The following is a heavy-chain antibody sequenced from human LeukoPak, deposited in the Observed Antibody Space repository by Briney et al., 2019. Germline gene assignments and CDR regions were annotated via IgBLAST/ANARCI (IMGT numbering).Heavy chain of an antibody. Sequence: SETLSLSCTVSFDSINTKNYCWGWIRQSPGKGLESIGTIYYSGNTYYNPSLKGRVTMSVDTSKNQFSLKLNSVSAADTAFYXCAXHLCXXXXXPXXXXXXWGXGTLXTVSS. CDR3: AXHLCXXXXXPXXXXXX. D-gene: IGHD3-10*02. CDR1: FDSINTKNYC. J-gene: IGHJ4*01. CDR2: IYYSGNT. V-gene: IGHV4-39*01.